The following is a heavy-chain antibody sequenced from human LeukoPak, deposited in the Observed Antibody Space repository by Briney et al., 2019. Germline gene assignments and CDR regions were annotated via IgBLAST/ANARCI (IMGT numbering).Heavy chain of an antibody. J-gene: IGHJ6*03. Sequence: SETLSLTCAVYGGSFSGYYWSWIRQPPGKGLEWIGEINHSGSTNYNPSLKSRVTISVDTSKNQFSLRLSSVTAADTAVYYCARTTMVRGTYYMDVWGKGTTVTVSS. CDR2: INHSGST. CDR3: ARTTMVRGTYYMDV. CDR1: GGSFSGYY. D-gene: IGHD3-10*01. V-gene: IGHV4-34*01.